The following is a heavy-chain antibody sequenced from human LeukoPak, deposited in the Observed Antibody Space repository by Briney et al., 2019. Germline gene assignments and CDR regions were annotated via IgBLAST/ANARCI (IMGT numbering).Heavy chain of an antibody. D-gene: IGHD3-22*01. CDR1: GGSISSSSYY. Sequence: SETLSLTCTVSGGSISSSSYYWGWIRQPPGKGLEWIGSIYYSGSTYYNPSLKSRVTMSVDTSRNQFSLKLSSVTAADTAVYYCASTYYDSSGYEGDYWGQGTLVTVSS. V-gene: IGHV4-39*07. CDR2: IYYSGST. J-gene: IGHJ4*02. CDR3: ASTYYDSSGYEGDY.